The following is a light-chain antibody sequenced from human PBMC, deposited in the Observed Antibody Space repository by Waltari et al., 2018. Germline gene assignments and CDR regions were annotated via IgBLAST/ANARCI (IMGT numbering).Light chain of an antibody. J-gene: IGKJ2*02. CDR1: QSISSW. V-gene: IGKV1-5*03. CDR3: QQYYSYCT. CDR2: KAS. Sequence: DIQMTQSPSTLSASVGDRVTIPCRASQSISSWLAWYQPKPGKDPKLLIYKASSLESGVPSRFSVSGSGTEFTLTISSLQPDDFATYYCQQYYSYCTFGQGTKLEIK.